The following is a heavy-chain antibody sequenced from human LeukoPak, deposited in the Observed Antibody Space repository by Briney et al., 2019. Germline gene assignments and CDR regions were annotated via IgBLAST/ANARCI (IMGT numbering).Heavy chain of an antibody. CDR3: ALKGLAAPIDY. CDR1: GFTFSDSA. Sequence: GGSLRLSCAASGFTFSDSAMSWVRQAPGKGLEWVSAISGIGATTYYADPVKGRFTISRDNSKNTLYLQMNSLRAEDTAVYYCALKGLAAPIDYWGQGTLVTVSS. CDR2: ISGIGATT. V-gene: IGHV3-23*01. D-gene: IGHD6-19*01. J-gene: IGHJ4*02.